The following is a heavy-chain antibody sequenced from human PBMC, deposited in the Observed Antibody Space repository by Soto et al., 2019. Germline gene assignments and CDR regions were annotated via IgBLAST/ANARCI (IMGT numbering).Heavy chain of an antibody. CDR2: ISAYNGDT. V-gene: IGHV1-18*04. CDR1: GYTFRSYG. CDR3: ARDSRRYYDNSGLIWFY. D-gene: IGHD3-22*01. Sequence: GSVEVSCKASGYTFRSYGISWVRQAAGQGLEGVGWISAYNGDTHYAPKFQDRITLTTETSTDTAYMELRSLRLDDTAVYYCARDSRRYYDNSGLIWFYRGQGSL. J-gene: IGHJ4*02.